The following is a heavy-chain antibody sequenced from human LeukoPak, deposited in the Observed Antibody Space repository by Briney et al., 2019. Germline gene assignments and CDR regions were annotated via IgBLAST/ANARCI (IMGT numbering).Heavy chain of an antibody. D-gene: IGHD2-2*01. CDR1: GDSINSFY. Sequence: SKTLSLTCTVSGDSINSFYWSWIRQPAGKGLEWIGRIYTSGSTNYSPSLKSRVTMSVDTSKNQFSLKLSSVTAADTAVYYCARDVVAAVGSFDYWGQGTQVTVSS. CDR2: IYTSGST. J-gene: IGHJ4*02. CDR3: ARDVVAAVGSFDY. V-gene: IGHV4-4*07.